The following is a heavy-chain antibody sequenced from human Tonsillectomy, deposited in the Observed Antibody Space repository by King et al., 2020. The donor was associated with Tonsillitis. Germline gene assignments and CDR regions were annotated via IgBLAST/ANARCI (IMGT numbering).Heavy chain of an antibody. D-gene: IGHD3-10*01. J-gene: IGHJ4*02. Sequence: VQLVESGGVLVQPGGSLRLSCAASGFPFSSYAMSWVRQAPGRGLEWVSAISGSGGSTNHADSVKGRFAISRDNSKDTLYLQMNSLRAEDTAVYYCAKAIGYGEYYYRSNTYYSFDSWGQGTLVTVSS. CDR2: ISGSGGST. CDR1: GFPFSSYA. V-gene: IGHV3-23*04. CDR3: AKAIGYGEYYYRSNTYYSFDS.